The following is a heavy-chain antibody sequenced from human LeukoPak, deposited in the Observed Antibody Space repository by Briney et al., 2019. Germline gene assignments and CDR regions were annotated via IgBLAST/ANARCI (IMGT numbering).Heavy chain of an antibody. D-gene: IGHD1-26*01. Sequence: GGSLRLSCAASGFTFSSYWMSWVRQAPGKGLEWVANIKQDGSDKYYVDSVKGRFTISRDNAKNSLYLQMNSLRAEDTAVYYCAKRYSGRQGVYYFDYWGQGALVTVSS. V-gene: IGHV3-7*03. J-gene: IGHJ4*02. CDR1: GFTFSSYW. CDR3: AKRYSGRQGVYYFDY. CDR2: IKQDGSDK.